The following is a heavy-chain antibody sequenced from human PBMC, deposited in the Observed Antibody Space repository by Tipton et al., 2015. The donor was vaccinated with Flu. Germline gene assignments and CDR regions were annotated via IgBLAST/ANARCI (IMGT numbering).Heavy chain of an antibody. CDR2: INPDSGST. V-gene: IGHV1-2*02. CDR3: VREEIAVIPGAPIQGDAFDI. Sequence: QVQLVQSGAEVKKPGASVRVSCKASGYTFTDYYVHWVRQAPGQGLEWMGWINPDSGSTKVAQKFQGRVTMTRDMPTNTADMELSSLISDDTAFYYCVREEIAVIPGAPIQGDAFDIWGQGTMVTVSS. D-gene: IGHD2-21*01. CDR1: GYTFTDYY. J-gene: IGHJ3*02.